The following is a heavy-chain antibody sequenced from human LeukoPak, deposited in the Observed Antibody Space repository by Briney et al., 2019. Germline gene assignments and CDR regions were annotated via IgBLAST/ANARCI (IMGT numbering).Heavy chain of an antibody. CDR3: AKEVQVERRKDGFDI. D-gene: IGHD1-1*01. V-gene: IGHV3-48*03. Sequence: QPGGSLRLSCAASGLTFSSYEMNWVRQAPGKGLEWVSYICSSGSSIYYADSVKGRFTISRDNAKKSLYLQMHSLRAEDTAVYYCAKEVQVERRKDGFDIWGQGTMVTVSS. CDR1: GLTFSSYE. CDR2: ICSSGSSI. J-gene: IGHJ3*02.